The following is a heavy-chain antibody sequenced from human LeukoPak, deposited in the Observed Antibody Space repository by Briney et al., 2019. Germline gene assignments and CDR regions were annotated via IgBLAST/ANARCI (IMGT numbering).Heavy chain of an antibody. Sequence: SQTLSLTCTVSGGSISSGGYYWSWIRQHPGKGLEWIGYIYYSVSTYYNPSLKSRVTISVDTSKNQFSLKLRSVTAADTAVYYCARKTQIGGGRDWFDPWGQGTLVTVSS. CDR1: GGSISSGGYY. J-gene: IGHJ5*02. V-gene: IGHV4-31*03. D-gene: IGHD3-16*01. CDR3: ARKTQIGGGRDWFDP. CDR2: IYYSVST.